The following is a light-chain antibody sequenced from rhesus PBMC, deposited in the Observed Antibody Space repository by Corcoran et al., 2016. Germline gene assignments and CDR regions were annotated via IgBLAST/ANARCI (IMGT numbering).Light chain of an antibody. J-gene: IGKJ4*01. CDR2: SAN. Sequence: DIQMTQSPSSLSAPVGDRVTIICRASQDITNFLNWYQQKLGKAPKLLIYSANRLESGVPTMFSGSGAGTEFPFTIRSLQPEDFATYYCQQCNRLPLAFDGGAKVEI. V-gene: IGKV1-32*01. CDR1: QDITNF. CDR3: QQCNRLPLA.